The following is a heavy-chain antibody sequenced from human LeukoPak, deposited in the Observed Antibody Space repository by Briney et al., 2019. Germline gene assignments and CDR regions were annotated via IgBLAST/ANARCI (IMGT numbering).Heavy chain of an antibody. D-gene: IGHD3-22*01. Sequence: APVKVSCKASGYTFTGYYMHWVRQAPGQGLEWMGWINPKSGGTDYAQKFQGRVTMTRDTSISTAFMELSRLTSDDTAVYYCARDLAAITTGSHNWFDPWGQGTLVTVSS. CDR3: ARDLAAITTGSHNWFDP. CDR1: GYTFTGYY. CDR2: INPKSGGT. J-gene: IGHJ5*02. V-gene: IGHV1-2*02.